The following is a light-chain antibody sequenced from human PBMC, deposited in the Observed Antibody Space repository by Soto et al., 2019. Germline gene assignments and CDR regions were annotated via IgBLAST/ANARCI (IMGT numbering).Light chain of an antibody. Sequence: QAVVTQSPSASASLGASVKFTCTLSSGHNNYAIAWHQQQPEKGPRFLMKLNSDGSHSKGDGIPDRFSGSSSGAERYLTISSLRSEDEADYYCQTWDTGVHVVFGGGTQLTVL. CDR1: SGHNNYA. CDR3: QTWDTGVHVV. J-gene: IGLJ2*01. CDR2: LNSDGSH. V-gene: IGLV4-69*01.